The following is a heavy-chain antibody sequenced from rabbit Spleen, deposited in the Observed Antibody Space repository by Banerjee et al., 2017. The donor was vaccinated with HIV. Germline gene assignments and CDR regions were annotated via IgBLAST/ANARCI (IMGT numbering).Heavy chain of an antibody. Sequence: QEQLVESGGGLVQPEGSLTLTCTASGFSFSSSYYMCWVRQAPGKGLEWIGCINSGSGRIYFASWAKGRFTLSRENNQNTVTLQMTSLTAADTATYFCARDHKYNVNGAYDLWGPGTLVTVS. CDR1: GFSFSSSYY. V-gene: IGHV1S45*01. D-gene: IGHD2-1*01. J-gene: IGHJ4*01. CDR2: INSGSGRI. CDR3: ARDHKYNVNGAYDL.